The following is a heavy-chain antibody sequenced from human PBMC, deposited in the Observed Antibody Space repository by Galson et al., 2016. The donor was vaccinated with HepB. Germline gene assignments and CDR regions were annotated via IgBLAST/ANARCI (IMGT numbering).Heavy chain of an antibody. Sequence: SVKVSCKASGYTFSSYGIHWVRQAPGQGLQWMGWISPYNGNADYAQKMQGRVTMATDTSTSTAYMELRSLRTDDTAVYYCAKSYYDFWSGYYQHSLLDYWGQGTLVTVSS. CDR2: ISPYNGNA. CDR1: GYTFSSYG. CDR3: AKSYYDFWSGYYQHSLLDY. V-gene: IGHV1-18*04. D-gene: IGHD3-3*01. J-gene: IGHJ4*02.